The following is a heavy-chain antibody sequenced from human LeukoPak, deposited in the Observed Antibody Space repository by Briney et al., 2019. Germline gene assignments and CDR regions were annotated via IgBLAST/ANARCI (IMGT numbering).Heavy chain of an antibody. CDR3: ARTLPTAGTVYGN. CDR1: GGSFSGYS. V-gene: IGHV4-39*01. CDR2: IYYNGST. Sequence: PSETLSLTCAVSGGSFSGYSWGWFHQPPGKGLEWIGSIYYNGSTYYNPSLKSRLTISVDTSKKQFSLKLSSVTAADTAVFYCARTLPTAGTVYGNWGQGTLVTVSS. D-gene: IGHD6-13*01. J-gene: IGHJ4*02.